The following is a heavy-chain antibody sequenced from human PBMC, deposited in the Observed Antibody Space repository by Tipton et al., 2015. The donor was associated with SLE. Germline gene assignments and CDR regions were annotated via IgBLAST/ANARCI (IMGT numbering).Heavy chain of an antibody. CDR3: ARTLRYFDWVPPGYFQH. CDR1: GFTFSSYW. V-gene: IGHV3-7*01. D-gene: IGHD3-9*01. Sequence: GSLRLSCAASGFTFSSYWMSWVRQAPGKGLEWVANIKQDGSEKYYVDSVKGRFTISRDNAKNSLYLQMNSLRAEDTAVYYCARTLRYFDWVPPGYFQHWGQGTLVTVSS. J-gene: IGHJ1*01. CDR2: IKQDGSEK.